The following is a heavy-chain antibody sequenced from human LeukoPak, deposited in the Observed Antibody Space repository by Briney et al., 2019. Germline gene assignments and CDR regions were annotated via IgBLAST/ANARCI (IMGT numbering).Heavy chain of an antibody. D-gene: IGHD3-22*01. J-gene: IGHJ4*02. CDR3: ARGPYYYDSSGSYFDY. V-gene: IGHV3-48*03. Sequence: GGSLRLSCAASGFTFSSYEMNWVRQAPGKGLEGGSYISSSGSTIYYADSVKGRFTISRDNAKNSLYLQMNSLRAEDTAVYYCARGPYYYDSSGSYFDYWGQGTLVTVSS. CDR1: GFTFSSYE. CDR2: ISSSGSTI.